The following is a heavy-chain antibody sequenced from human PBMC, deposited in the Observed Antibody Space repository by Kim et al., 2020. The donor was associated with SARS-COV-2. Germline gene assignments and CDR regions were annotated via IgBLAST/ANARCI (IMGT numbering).Heavy chain of an antibody. CDR3: ATFRYSGSYGES. CDR2: INSDGSST. V-gene: IGHV3-74*01. Sequence: GGSLRLSCAASGFTFSSYWMHWVRQVPGKGLVWVSRINSDGSSTRYADSVKGRFTISRDNAENTVYLQMNSLRAEDTAVYYCATFRYSGSYGESWGQGTLVTVSS. CDR1: GFTFSSYW. D-gene: IGHD1-26*01. J-gene: IGHJ5*02.